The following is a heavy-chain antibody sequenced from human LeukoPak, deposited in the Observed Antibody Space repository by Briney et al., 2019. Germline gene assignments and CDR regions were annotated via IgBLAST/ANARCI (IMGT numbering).Heavy chain of an antibody. D-gene: IGHD2-15*01. V-gene: IGHV1-69*04. Sequence: SVTVSFKASGGTFSSYAISWVRQAPGQGLEWMGRIIPILGIANYAQKFQGRVTITADKSTSTAYMELSSLRSKDTAVYYCARDGRYCSGGSCNHIDYWGQGTLVTVSS. CDR2: IIPILGIA. CDR1: GGTFSSYA. J-gene: IGHJ4*02. CDR3: ARDGRYCSGGSCNHIDY.